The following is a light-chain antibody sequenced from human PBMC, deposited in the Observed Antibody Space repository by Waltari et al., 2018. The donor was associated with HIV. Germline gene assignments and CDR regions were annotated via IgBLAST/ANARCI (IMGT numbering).Light chain of an antibody. CDR3: QQCSNWPPELT. V-gene: IGKV3-15*01. J-gene: IGKJ4*01. CDR1: QSISNN. Sequence: EIVMTQSPATLSVSPGERATVSCRASQSISNNLAWYQQIPGQAPRLLIYGASTRATGIPARFSGSGSGTEFALTINSLQSEDFAVYYCQQCSNWPPELTFGGGTKVEIK. CDR2: GAS.